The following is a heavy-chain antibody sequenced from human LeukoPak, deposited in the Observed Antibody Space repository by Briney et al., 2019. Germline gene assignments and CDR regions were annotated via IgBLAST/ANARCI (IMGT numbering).Heavy chain of an antibody. J-gene: IGHJ5*02. V-gene: IGHV3-9*01. D-gene: IGHD6-6*01. CDR3: AKPWGAALPYNSFDP. Sequence: SGGSLRLSCAASGFTFEDYAMHWVGQAPGKGLEWVAGVSWNSGSIGYADYLKGRFTISRANAKNSLYPQMNSLRAQDTALHYCAKPWGAALPYNSFDPCGQATLVTVSS. CDR1: GFTFEDYA. CDR2: VSWNSGSI.